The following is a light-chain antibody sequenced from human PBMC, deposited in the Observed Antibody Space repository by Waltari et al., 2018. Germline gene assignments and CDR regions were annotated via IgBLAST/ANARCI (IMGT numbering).Light chain of an antibody. Sequence: EIVLTQSPATLSLSPGERATLSCRASQSVSSYLAWYQQKPGRAPRLLIYDASSRATGIPARFSGSGSGTGFTLTISSLEPEDFAVYYCQQRSNWPITFGQGTRLEIK. CDR2: DAS. CDR3: QQRSNWPIT. V-gene: IGKV3-11*01. CDR1: QSVSSY. J-gene: IGKJ5*01.